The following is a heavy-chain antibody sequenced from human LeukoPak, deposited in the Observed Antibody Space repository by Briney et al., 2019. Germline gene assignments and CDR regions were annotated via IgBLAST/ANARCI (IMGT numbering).Heavy chain of an antibody. J-gene: IGHJ5*02. CDR2: IYNSGST. D-gene: IGHD6-13*01. V-gene: IGHV4-59*01. CDR3: ARVLGIAAAANWFDP. Sequence: SETLSLTCTVSGGSISTYYWSWIRQPPGKGLEWIGYIYNSGSTSYNPSLKSRVTIVVDTSENQFSLKLSSVTAADTAVYYCARVLGIAAAANWFDPWGQGTLVTVSS. CDR1: GGSISTYY.